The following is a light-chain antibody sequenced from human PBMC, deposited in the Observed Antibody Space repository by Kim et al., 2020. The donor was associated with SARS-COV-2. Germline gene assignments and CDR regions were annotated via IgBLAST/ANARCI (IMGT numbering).Light chain of an antibody. V-gene: IGLV1-47*01. CDR2: RNN. J-gene: IGLJ3*02. Sequence: QSVLTQTPSASETPGQRVTISCSGSSSNIGSNAVYWYQQLPGTAPKLLNYRNNQRPSGVPDRFSGSKSGTSASLAISGLRSEDEADYYCASWDDSLNGWVFGGGTQLAV. CDR3: ASWDDSLNGWV. CDR1: SSNIGSNA.